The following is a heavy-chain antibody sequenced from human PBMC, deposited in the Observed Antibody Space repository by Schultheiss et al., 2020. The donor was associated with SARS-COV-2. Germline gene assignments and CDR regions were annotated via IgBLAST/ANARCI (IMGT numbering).Heavy chain of an antibody. CDR2: IYTSGST. V-gene: IGHV4-34*01. Sequence: SQTLSLTCAVYGGSFSGYYWGWIRQPPGKGLEWIGSIYTSGSTNYNPSLKSRVTISVDTSKNQFSLKLSSVTAADTAVYYCARGDCGSTSCYGLNLSWFDPWGQGTLVTVSS. CDR1: GGSFSGYY. J-gene: IGHJ5*02. CDR3: ARGDCGSTSCYGLNLSWFDP. D-gene: IGHD2-2*01.